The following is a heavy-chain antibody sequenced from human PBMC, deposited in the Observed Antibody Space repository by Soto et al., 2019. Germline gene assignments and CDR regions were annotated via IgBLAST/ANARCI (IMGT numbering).Heavy chain of an antibody. CDR3: AADSSGYYQGWFDP. D-gene: IGHD3-22*01. CDR1: GGSISSYY. Sequence: SETLSLTCTVSGGSISSYYWSWIRQPPGKGLEWIGYIYYSGSTNYNPSLKSRVTISVDTSKNQFSLKLSSVTAADTAVYYCAADSSGYYQGWFDPWGQGTLVTVSS. CDR2: IYYSGST. J-gene: IGHJ5*02. V-gene: IGHV4-59*01.